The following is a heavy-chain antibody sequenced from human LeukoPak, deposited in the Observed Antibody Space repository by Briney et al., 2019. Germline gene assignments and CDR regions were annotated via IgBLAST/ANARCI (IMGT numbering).Heavy chain of an antibody. V-gene: IGHV3-23*01. CDR3: AKRHGDYFDY. Sequence: GASLRLSCAASGFPFSSYAMSWVRQPPGKGLECISTISDSFRITDDADSVKGRFTIPRDNSKNTLYLQMNTLRAEDTAVYYCAKRHGDYFDYWGQGTLVTVSS. D-gene: IGHD4-17*01. CDR2: ISDSFRIT. J-gene: IGHJ4*02. CDR1: GFPFSSYA.